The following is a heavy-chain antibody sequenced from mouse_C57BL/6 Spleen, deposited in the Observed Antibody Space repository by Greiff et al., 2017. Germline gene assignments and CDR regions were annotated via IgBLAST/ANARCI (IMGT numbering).Heavy chain of an antibody. CDR3: TPYDYAFAY. D-gene: IGHD2-4*01. Sequence: EVKVVESGAELVRPGASVKLSCTASGFNIKDDYMHWVKQRPEQGLEWIGWIDPENGDTEYASKFQGKATITADTSSNTAYLQLSSLTSEDTAVYYCTPYDYAFAYWGQGTLVTVSA. J-gene: IGHJ3*01. CDR2: IDPENGDT. CDR1: GFNIKDDY. V-gene: IGHV14-4*01.